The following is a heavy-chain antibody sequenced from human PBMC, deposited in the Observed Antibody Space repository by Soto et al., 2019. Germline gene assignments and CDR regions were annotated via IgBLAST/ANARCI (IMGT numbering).Heavy chain of an antibody. V-gene: IGHV3-48*03. CDR2: ISSSGSTI. J-gene: IGHJ6*02. CDR3: PRDLTYYDFWSQYYGMDV. CDR1: GFTFSSYE. D-gene: IGHD3-3*01. Sequence: GGSLRLSCAASGFTFSSYEMNWVRQAPGKGLEWVSYISSSGSTIYYADSVKGRFTISRDNAKNSLYLQMNSLRAEDTAVYYCPRDLTYYDFWSQYYGMDVWCQGTTVTVS.